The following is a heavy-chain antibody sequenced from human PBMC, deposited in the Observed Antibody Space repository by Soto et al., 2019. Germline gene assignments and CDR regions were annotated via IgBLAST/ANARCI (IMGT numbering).Heavy chain of an antibody. CDR3: VRVRRGYSYGHDY. D-gene: IGHD5-18*01. CDR1: RFTFGSYC. CDR2: IKQDGSET. V-gene: IGHV3-7*01. Sequence: GGSLRLSCAASRFTFGSYCMSWVRQAPGKGLEWVANIKQDGSETYYIDSVKGRFTISRDNPKDSLYLQMNSLRAEDTAVYYCVRVRRGYSYGHDYWGPGTQVTVSS. J-gene: IGHJ4*02.